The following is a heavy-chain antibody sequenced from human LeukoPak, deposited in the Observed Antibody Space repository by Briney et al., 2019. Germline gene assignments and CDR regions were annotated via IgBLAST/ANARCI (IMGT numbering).Heavy chain of an antibody. D-gene: IGHD1-20*01. CDR1: GGSITSGRFY. V-gene: IGHV4-31*03. J-gene: IGHJ5*02. CDR3: ARDPRGDITGTTFDR. CDR2: VSYSGST. Sequence: SETLSLTCTLSGGSITSGRFYWTWIRQHPQRGLEWIGSVSYSGSTNYNSSLKSRLTISADTSKRQFYLRLTSVTAADTAVYFCARDPRGDITGTTFDRWGQGTLVTVSS.